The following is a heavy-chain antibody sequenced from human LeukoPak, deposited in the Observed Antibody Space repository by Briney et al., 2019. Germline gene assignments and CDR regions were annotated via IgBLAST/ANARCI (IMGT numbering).Heavy chain of an antibody. CDR1: GGSISSYY. V-gene: IGHV4-59*08. Sequence: SETLSLTCTVSGGSISSYYWSWIRQPPGKGLEWIGYMYYSGSANYNPSLQSRATISVDTSKNQFSLKLSSVTAADTAVYYCARGSSSFNQCAFDIWGQGTMVTVSS. CDR2: MYYSGSA. J-gene: IGHJ3*02. CDR3: ARGSSSFNQCAFDI. D-gene: IGHD6-13*01.